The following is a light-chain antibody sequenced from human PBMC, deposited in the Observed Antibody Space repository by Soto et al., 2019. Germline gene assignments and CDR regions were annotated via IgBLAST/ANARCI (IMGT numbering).Light chain of an antibody. CDR2: GAS. Sequence: EIVMTQSPATLSVSPGERATLSCRASQSVSSNLARYQQKPGQAPRLLIYGASTRATGIPARFSGSGSGTEFTLTISSLQSEDFAVYYCQQYNNWPPWTFGQETKVEIK. J-gene: IGKJ1*01. CDR1: QSVSSN. V-gene: IGKV3-15*01. CDR3: QQYNNWPPWT.